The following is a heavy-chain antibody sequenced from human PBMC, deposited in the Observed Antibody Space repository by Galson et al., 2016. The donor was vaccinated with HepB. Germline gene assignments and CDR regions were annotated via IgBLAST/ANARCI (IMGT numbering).Heavy chain of an antibody. Sequence: SLRLSCAASGFTFSSYWMYWVRQAPGKGLVWVSRIDSDGITTAYADSVKGRFTISSDNAKNTLYLQMNSLSAEDTAVYYCATGGGRRSKYYGMDVWGHGTMVTVSS. J-gene: IGHJ6*02. CDR1: GFTFSSYW. D-gene: IGHD1-26*01. V-gene: IGHV3-74*01. CDR3: ATGGGRRSKYYGMDV. CDR2: IDSDGITT.